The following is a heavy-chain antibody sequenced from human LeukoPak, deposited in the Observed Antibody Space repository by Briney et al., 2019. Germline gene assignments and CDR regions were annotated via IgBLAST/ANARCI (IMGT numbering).Heavy chain of an antibody. CDR3: ARDRDDYGEPDAFDM. CDR1: GFTFSNYA. J-gene: IGHJ3*02. V-gene: IGHV3-23*01. D-gene: IGHD4-17*01. CDR2: ISGSGGTT. Sequence: QPGGSLRLSCAASGFTFSNYAMNWVRQAPGKGLEWVSTISGSGGTTYYADSVKGRFTISRDNSKNTLYMQMNSLRAEDTAVYYCARDRDDYGEPDAFDMWGQGTMVTVSS.